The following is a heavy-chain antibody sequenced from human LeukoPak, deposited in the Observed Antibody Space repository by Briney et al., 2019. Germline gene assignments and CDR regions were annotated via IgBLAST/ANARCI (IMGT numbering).Heavy chain of an antibody. J-gene: IGHJ4*02. Sequence: GGSLRLSCAASGFTFSDYYMSWIRQAPGKGLEWVSYISSSGSTIYYADSVKGRFTISRDSAKNSLYLQMNSLRAEDTAVYYCARVREGYYDSSGYPDYWGQGTLVTVSS. CDR3: ARVREGYYDSSGYPDY. CDR1: GFTFSDYY. V-gene: IGHV3-11*01. D-gene: IGHD3-22*01. CDR2: ISSSGSTI.